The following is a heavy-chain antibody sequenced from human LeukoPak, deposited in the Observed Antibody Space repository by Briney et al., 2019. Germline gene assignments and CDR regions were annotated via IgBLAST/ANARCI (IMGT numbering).Heavy chain of an antibody. CDR1: GGSISGYY. CDR2: IYYSGST. V-gene: IGHV4-59*01. CDR3: ARSIVGATDLFDY. D-gene: IGHD1-26*01. Sequence: SETLSLTCTVSGGSISGYYWSWIRQPPGKGLEWIGYIYYSGSTNYNPSLKSRVTISVDTSKNQFSLKLSSVTAADTAVYYCARSIVGATDLFDYWGQGTLVTVSS. J-gene: IGHJ4*02.